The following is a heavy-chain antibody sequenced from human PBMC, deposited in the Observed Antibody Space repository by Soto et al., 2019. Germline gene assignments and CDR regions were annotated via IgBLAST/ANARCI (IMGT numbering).Heavy chain of an antibody. CDR1: GFTFSSYA. CDR3: VKRIGSTLGPYFDC. Sequence: QPGGSLRLSCSASGFTFSSYAMHWVRQAPGKRLEYVSAISTSGGSTYYADSVKGRFTISRDNSKNILYLQMSSLRAEDTAVYYCVKRIGSTLGPYFDCWGQGTLVTVSS. J-gene: IGHJ4*02. CDR2: ISTSGGST. D-gene: IGHD2-15*01. V-gene: IGHV3-64D*08.